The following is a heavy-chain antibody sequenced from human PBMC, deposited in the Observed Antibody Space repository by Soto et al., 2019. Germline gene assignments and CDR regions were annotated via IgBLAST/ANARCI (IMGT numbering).Heavy chain of an antibody. Sequence: ASVKVSCKTSGYSFTDYKLQWVRQAPGQGLEWMGWMDPNSGNTGYAQKFQGRVTMTRNTSISTAYMELSSLRSEDTAVYYCARERKGMDVWGQGTTVTVSS. J-gene: IGHJ6*02. CDR1: GYSFTDYK. CDR2: MDPNSGNT. CDR3: ARERKGMDV. V-gene: IGHV1-8*02.